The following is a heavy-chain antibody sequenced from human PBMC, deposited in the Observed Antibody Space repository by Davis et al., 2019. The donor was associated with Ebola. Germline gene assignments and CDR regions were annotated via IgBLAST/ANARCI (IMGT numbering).Heavy chain of an antibody. CDR3: ARGWLRSGLDY. V-gene: IGHV6-1*01. Sequence: LRLSCAISGDGVSINSAGWNWIRQSPSRGLEWLGRTYYNSKWFNDYAVSVKSRITVNPDTSKNQFSLQLDSVTPEDTAVYYCARGWLRSGLDYWGQGILVTVSS. CDR2: TYYNSKWFN. CDR1: GDGVSINSAG. J-gene: IGHJ4*02. D-gene: IGHD3-22*01.